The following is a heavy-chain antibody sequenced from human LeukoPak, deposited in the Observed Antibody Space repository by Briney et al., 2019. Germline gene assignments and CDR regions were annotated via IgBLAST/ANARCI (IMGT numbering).Heavy chain of an antibody. CDR2: VNPNSGNT. J-gene: IGHJ6*02. V-gene: IGHV1-8*01. Sequence: ASVKVSCKASGYTFTSYDINWVRQATGQGLEWMGWVNPNSGNTGYAQKFQGRVTMTRNTSISTAYMELSSLRSEDTAVYYCARGPPNYDFWSGYYYYYYYGMDVWGQGTTVTVSS. CDR1: GYTFTSYD. D-gene: IGHD3-3*01. CDR3: ARGPPNYDFWSGYYYYYYYGMDV.